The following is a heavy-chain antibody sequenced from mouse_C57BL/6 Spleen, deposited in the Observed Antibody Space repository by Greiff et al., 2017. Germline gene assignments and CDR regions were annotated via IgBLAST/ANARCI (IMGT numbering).Heavy chain of an antibody. J-gene: IGHJ2*01. D-gene: IGHD3-3*01. CDR3: AREGTWGY. CDR1: GYAFSSSW. V-gene: IGHV1-82*01. CDR2: IYPGDGDT. Sequence: QVQLQQSGPELVKPGASVKISCKASGYAFSSSWMNWVKQRPGKGLEWIGRIYPGDGDTNYNGKFKGKATLTADKSSSTAYMQLSSRTSEDSAVYFCAREGTWGYWGQGTTLTVSS.